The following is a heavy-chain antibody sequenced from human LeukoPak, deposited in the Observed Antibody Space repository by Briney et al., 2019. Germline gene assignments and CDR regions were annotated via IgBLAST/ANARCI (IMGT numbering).Heavy chain of an antibody. CDR2: IFHSGNT. Sequence: SETLSLTCAVSGGSISSNNWWSWVRQPPGKGLEWIGEIFHSGNTNYNPSLKSRVSISVDKSKNQFSLKLSSVTAADMAVYYCARGRGYSYGSAYYYYGMDVWGQGTTVTVSS. CDR3: ARGRGYSYGSAYYYYGMDV. D-gene: IGHD5-18*01. V-gene: IGHV4-4*02. J-gene: IGHJ6*02. CDR1: GGSISSNNW.